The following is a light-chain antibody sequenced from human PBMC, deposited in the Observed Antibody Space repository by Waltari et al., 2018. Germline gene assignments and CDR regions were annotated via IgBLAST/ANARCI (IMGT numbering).Light chain of an antibody. J-gene: IGKJ1*01. CDR3: QHYVSLPAT. CDR1: QSVSRT. Sequence: EIVLTQSPGTLFLSPGDGATLPCRASQSVSRTLAWYQQKPGQAPRLLIYGASSRATGIPDRFSGSGSGTDFSLTISRLEPDDSAVYFCQHYVSLPATFGQGTKVEIK. CDR2: GAS. V-gene: IGKV3-20*01.